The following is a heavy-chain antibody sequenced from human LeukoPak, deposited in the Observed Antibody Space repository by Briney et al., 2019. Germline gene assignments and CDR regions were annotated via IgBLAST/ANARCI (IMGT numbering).Heavy chain of an antibody. D-gene: IGHD3-22*01. V-gene: IGHV3-21*01. CDR2: ISSSSSYI. Sequence: PGGSPRLSCAASGFTFSSYGMNWVRQAPGKGLEWVSSISSSSSYIYYADSVKGRFTISRDNAKNSLYLQMNSLRAEDTAVYYCARDYYYDSSGYPVQHWGQGTLVTVSS. CDR1: GFTFSSYG. CDR3: ARDYYYDSSGYPVQH. J-gene: IGHJ1*01.